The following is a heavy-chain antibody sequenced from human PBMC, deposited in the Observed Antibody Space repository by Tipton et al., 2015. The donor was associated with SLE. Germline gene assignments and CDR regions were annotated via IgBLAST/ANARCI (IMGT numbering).Heavy chain of an antibody. Sequence: CIRQPPGKGLEWMANIKEDGSEKSYVDSVKGRFTISRDNAKNSLYLQMDNLRPEDTAVYYCATRQGSGWYQSFDYWGQGSLVTVSS. D-gene: IGHD6-19*01. CDR2: IKEDGSEK. J-gene: IGHJ4*02. V-gene: IGHV3-7*01. CDR3: ATRQGSGWYQSFDY.